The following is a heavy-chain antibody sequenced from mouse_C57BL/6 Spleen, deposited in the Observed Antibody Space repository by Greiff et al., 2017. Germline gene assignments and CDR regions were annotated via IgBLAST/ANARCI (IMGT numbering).Heavy chain of an antibody. V-gene: IGHV3-6*01. CDR3: ARSDNWDGFAY. CDR2: ISYDGSN. Sequence: VQLQQSGPGLVKPSQSLSLTCSVTGYSITSGYYWNWIRQFPGNKLEWMGYISYDGSNNYNPSLKNRISITRDTSKNQFFLKLNSVTTEETATYYCARSDNWDGFAYWGQGTLVTASA. CDR1: GYSITSGYY. D-gene: IGHD4-1*01. J-gene: IGHJ3*01.